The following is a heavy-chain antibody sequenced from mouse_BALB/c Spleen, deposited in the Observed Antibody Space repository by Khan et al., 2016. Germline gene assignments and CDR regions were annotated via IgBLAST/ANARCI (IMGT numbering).Heavy chain of an antibody. CDR2: ITHSGFT. D-gene: IGHD1-3*01. CDR1: GYSITSGYA. V-gene: IGHV3-2*02. Sequence: EVQLVESGPGLVKPSQSLSLTCTVTGYSITSGYAWNWIRQFPGNTLEWMGYITHSGFTSYNPSLKGRISITQDTSKNQFFLQLISVTAEDTATYYCASSGNYFDFWGQGTTLTVSS. J-gene: IGHJ2*01. CDR3: ASSGNYFDF.